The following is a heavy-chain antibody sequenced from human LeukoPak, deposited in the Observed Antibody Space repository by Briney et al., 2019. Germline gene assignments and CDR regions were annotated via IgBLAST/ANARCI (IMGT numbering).Heavy chain of an antibody. CDR2: IYYSGST. CDR3: ARERYYYDSSGYYRYFDY. V-gene: IGHV4-59*06. J-gene: IGHJ4*02. D-gene: IGHD3-22*01. Sequence: SETLSLTCTVSGGSISSYYWSWIRQHPGKGLEWIGYIYYSGSTYYNPSLKSRVTISVDTSKNQFSLKLSSVTAADTAVYYCARERYYYDSSGYYRYFDYWGQGTLVTVSS. CDR1: GGSISSYY.